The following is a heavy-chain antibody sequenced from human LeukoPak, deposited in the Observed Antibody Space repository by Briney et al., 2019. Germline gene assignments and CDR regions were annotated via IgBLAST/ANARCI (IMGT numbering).Heavy chain of an antibody. Sequence: SETLSLTCTVSGGSISSYYWSWIRQPAGKGLEWIGRIYTSGSTNYNPSLKSRVTMSVDTSKNRFSLRLSSVTAADTAVYYCARDRYGSGSYYKSWFDPWGQGTLVTVSS. J-gene: IGHJ5*02. CDR3: ARDRYGSGSYYKSWFDP. V-gene: IGHV4-4*07. CDR1: GGSISSYY. CDR2: IYTSGST. D-gene: IGHD3-10*01.